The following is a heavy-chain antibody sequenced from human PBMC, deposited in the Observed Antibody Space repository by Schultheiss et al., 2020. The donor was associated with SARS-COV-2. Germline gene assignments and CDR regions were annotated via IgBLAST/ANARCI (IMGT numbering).Heavy chain of an antibody. V-gene: IGHV3-30-3*02. CDR1: GFTFSSYA. J-gene: IGHJ4*02. CDR2: ISYDGSNK. CDR3: AKIYGDYPRFDY. Sequence: GGSLRLSCAASGFTFSSYAMHWVRQAPGKGLEWVAVISYDGSNKYYADSVKGRFTISRDNSKNTLYLQMNSLRAEDTAVYYCAKIYGDYPRFDYWGQGTLVTVSS. D-gene: IGHD4-17*01.